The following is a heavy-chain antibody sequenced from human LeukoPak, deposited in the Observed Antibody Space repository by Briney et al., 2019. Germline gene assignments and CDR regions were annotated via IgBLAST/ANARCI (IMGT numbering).Heavy chain of an antibody. CDR2: INPNSGGT. Sequence: GASVKVSCKASGYTFTGYYMHWVRQAPGQGLEWMGWINPNSGGTNYAQKFQGRVTMTRDTSISTAYMELSRLRSDDTAVYYCARAIAAAAYWFDPWGQGTLVTVSP. J-gene: IGHJ5*02. D-gene: IGHD6-13*01. CDR1: GYTFTGYY. CDR3: ARAIAAAAYWFDP. V-gene: IGHV1-2*02.